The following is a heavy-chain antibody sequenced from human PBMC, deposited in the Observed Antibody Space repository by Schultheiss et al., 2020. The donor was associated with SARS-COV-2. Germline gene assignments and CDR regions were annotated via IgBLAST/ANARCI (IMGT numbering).Heavy chain of an antibody. CDR2: IHSGGNA. J-gene: IGHJ4*02. D-gene: IGHD4-17*01. Sequence: GGSLRLSCAASGFTFDDYTMHWVRQAPGKGLEWVSVIHSGGNAYYADSVKGRFTISRDNSKNTVYLQMNSLRAEDTAVYYCARDGGDYGPLFDYWGQGTLVTVSS. CDR3: ARDGGDYGPLFDY. CDR1: GFTFDDYT. V-gene: IGHV3-66*01.